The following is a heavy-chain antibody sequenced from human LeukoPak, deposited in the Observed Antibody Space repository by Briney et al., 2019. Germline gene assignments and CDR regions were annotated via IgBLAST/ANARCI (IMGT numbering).Heavy chain of an antibody. CDR2: ISSSSSTI. J-gene: IGHJ4*02. CDR3: ARESYYDSSGYYYFDY. Sequence: GGSLRLSCAASGFTVSSNYMSWVRQAPGKGLEWVSYISSSSSTIYYADSVKGRFTISRDNAKNSLYLQMNSLRAEDTAVYYCARESYYDSSGYYYFDYWGQGTLVTVSS. D-gene: IGHD3-22*01. V-gene: IGHV3-48*04. CDR1: GFTVSSNY.